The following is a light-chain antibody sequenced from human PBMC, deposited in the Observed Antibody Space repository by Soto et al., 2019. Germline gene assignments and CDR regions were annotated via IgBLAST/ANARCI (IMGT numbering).Light chain of an antibody. CDR1: QSVSSNY. CDR2: GAS. J-gene: IGKJ2*01. CDR3: QHYATSSYT. V-gene: IGKV3-20*01. Sequence: EIVLTQSPGTLSLSPGERATLSCRASQSVSSNYLAWYQQKPGQAPRRLIYGASSRATGIPDRFSGSGSGTDFTLTISRLEPEDVAVYFCQHYATSSYTFGQGTKLQIK.